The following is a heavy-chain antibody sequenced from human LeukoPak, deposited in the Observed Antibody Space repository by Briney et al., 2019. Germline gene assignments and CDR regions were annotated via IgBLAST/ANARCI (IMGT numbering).Heavy chain of an antibody. CDR2: IGIDSGNT. V-gene: IGHV3-11*06. J-gene: IGHJ4*02. CDR3: ARDHNYAFDN. Sequence: WISYIGIDSGNTKYADSVRGRFTISADKAKNSLYLQMNSLRVEDTAVYYCARDHNYAFDNWGQGTLVSVAS. D-gene: IGHD1-1*01.